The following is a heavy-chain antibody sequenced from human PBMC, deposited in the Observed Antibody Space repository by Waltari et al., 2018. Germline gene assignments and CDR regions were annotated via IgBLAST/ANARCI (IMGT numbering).Heavy chain of an antibody. Sequence: QLQLQESGPGLVKPSETLSLTCTVSGGSISSSSYYWGWIRQPPGQGLEWIGSIYYSGSTYYNPSLKSRVTISVDTSKNQFSLKLSSVTAADTAVYYCARVSVAANRAYYYYYMDVWGKGTTVTISS. CDR3: ARVSVAANRAYYYYYMDV. CDR2: IYYSGST. CDR1: GGSISSSSYY. D-gene: IGHD2-15*01. J-gene: IGHJ6*03. V-gene: IGHV4-39*07.